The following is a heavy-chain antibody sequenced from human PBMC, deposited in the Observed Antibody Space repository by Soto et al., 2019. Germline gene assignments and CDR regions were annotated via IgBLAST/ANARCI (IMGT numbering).Heavy chain of an antibody. D-gene: IGHD2-15*01. J-gene: IGHJ4*02. Sequence: QVQLVQSGAEVKKPGASVKVSCKASGYTFTRYNVHWVRQAPGQGLEWMAISNPSGGTTYYVQKCEGRVTLTTDTSTSTVYMELSSLRSDDTDVYFCARVRGGGSEYFFDYWGQGTLVTVSS. V-gene: IGHV1-46*01. CDR2: SNPSGGTT. CDR1: GYTFTRYN. CDR3: ARVRGGGSEYFFDY.